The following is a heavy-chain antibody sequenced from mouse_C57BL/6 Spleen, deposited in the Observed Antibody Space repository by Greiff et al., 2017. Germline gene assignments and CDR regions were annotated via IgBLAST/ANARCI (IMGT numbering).Heavy chain of an antibody. CDR1: GYSFTDYN. J-gene: IGHJ1*03. CDR2: INPNYGTT. D-gene: IGHD1-1*01. CDR3: ARSDYYGSSSHWYFDV. Sequence: EVQLQESGPELVKPGASVKISCKASGYSFTDYNMNWVKQSNGKSLEWIGVINPNYGTTSYNQKFKGKATLTVDQSSSTAYMQLNSLTSEDSAVYYCARSDYYGSSSHWYFDVWGTGTTVTVSS. V-gene: IGHV1-39*01.